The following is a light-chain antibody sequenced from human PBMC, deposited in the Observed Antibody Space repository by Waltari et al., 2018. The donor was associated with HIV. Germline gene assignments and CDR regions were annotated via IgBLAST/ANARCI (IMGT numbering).Light chain of an antibody. CDR3: SSYATAGTYVL. V-gene: IGLV2-23*02. Sequence: QSALTQPASVSGSPGQSITISCTGTSSYVGSYNLVSWYQQHPGKAPKLMISEVNKRPSGVSNRFSGSKSGNTASLTISGLQAEEEADYYCSSYATAGTYVLFGGGTKLTVL. J-gene: IGLJ2*01. CDR1: SSYVGSYNL. CDR2: EVN.